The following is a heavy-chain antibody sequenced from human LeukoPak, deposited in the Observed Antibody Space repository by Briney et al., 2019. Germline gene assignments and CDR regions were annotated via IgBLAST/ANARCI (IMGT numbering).Heavy chain of an antibody. CDR3: ARDPGIAAAGTVGYFDF. CDR1: GFTFSSYW. Sequence: PGGSLRLSCAASGFTFSSYWMSWVRQAPGKGLEWVANIKQDGSRIHYVDSVKGRFTISRDNAKNSLYLQMNSLRAEDTAVYYCARDPGIAAAGTVGYFDFWGQGTLATVSS. J-gene: IGHJ4*02. D-gene: IGHD6-13*01. CDR2: IKQDGSRI. V-gene: IGHV3-7*01.